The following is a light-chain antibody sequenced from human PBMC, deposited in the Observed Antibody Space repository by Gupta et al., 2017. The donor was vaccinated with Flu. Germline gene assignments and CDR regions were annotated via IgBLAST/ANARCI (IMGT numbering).Light chain of an antibody. V-gene: IGLV1-51*02. CDR2: ENN. Sequence: QSVLTQPPSVSAAPGQKVTISCSGSSSNIGNNYVSWYQQFPGTAPKLLIYENNKRPSGIPDRFSGSKSGTSATLGITGLQTGDEADYYCLSWDSSLSAEVFGGGTKLTVL. CDR3: LSWDSSLSAEV. J-gene: IGLJ2*01. CDR1: SSNIGNNY.